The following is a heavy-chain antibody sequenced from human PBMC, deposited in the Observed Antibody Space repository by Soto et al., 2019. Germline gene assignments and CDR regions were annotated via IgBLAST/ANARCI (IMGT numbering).Heavy chain of an antibody. J-gene: IGHJ5*02. D-gene: IGHD3-16*01. CDR2: IYYTGST. CDR1: GFSISTYY. V-gene: IGHV4-59*01. Sequence: SETLSLTCTFSGFSISTYYWIWIRQPPGKGLEWIGFIYYTGSTNYNPSLKSRVTLSLDTSKNQFSLKLSSVTAADTAVYYCARASSCAYDSCAFDPWGQGPLVTVSS. CDR3: ARASSCAYDSCAFDP.